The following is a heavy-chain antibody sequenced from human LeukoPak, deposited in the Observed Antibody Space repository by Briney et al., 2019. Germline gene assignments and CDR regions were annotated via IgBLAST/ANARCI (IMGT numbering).Heavy chain of an antibody. CDR1: GFTFSSYS. V-gene: IGHV3-21*01. CDR3: ASGYYYDSSGYYSDY. J-gene: IGHJ4*02. CDR2: ISSSNSYI. Sequence: GGSLRLSCAASGFTFSSYSMNWVRQAPGKGLEWVSSISSSNSYIYYADSVKGRFTISRDNAKNSLYLQMNSLRAEDTAVYYCASGYYYDSSGYYSDYWGQGTLVIVSS. D-gene: IGHD3-22*01.